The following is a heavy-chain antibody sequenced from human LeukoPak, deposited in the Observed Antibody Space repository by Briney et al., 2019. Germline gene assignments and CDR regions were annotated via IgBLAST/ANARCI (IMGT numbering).Heavy chain of an antibody. CDR1: GFTVSSNY. D-gene: IGHD6-13*01. Sequence: GGSLRLSCAASGFTVSSNYMTWVRQAPGKGLEWVSIIYSGGSTYYADSVKGRFTLSRDNSKNTLYLQMNSLRAEDTAVYYCARGIPAAGHAFDIWGQGTMVTVSS. CDR3: ARGIPAAGHAFDI. V-gene: IGHV3-53*01. J-gene: IGHJ3*02. CDR2: IYSGGST.